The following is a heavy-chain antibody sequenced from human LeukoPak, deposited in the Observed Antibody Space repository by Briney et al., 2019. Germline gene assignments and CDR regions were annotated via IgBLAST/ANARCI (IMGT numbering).Heavy chain of an antibody. CDR2: INPNSGGT. CDR1: GYTFTGYY. CDR3: ARDLRDLWGSFFYCPLGY. J-gene: IGHJ4*02. Sequence: ASVKVSCKASGYTFTGYYMHWVRQAPGQGLEWMGWINPNSGGTNYAQKFQGRVTMTRDTSISTAYMELSRLRSDDTAVYYCARDLRDLWGSFFYCPLGYWGQGTLVTVSS. D-gene: IGHD3-16*01. V-gene: IGHV1-2*02.